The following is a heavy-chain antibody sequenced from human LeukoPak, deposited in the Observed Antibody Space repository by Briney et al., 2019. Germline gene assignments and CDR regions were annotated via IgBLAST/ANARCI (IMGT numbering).Heavy chain of an antibody. CDR1: GFTFSSYS. V-gene: IGHV3-21*01. J-gene: IGHJ4*02. D-gene: IGHD2-21*02. CDR3: ARDKVTSPSTDY. CDR2: ISSSSSYI. Sequence: GGSLRLSYAASGFTFSSYSMNWVRQAPGKGLEWVSSISSSSSYIYYADSVKGRFTISRDNAKNSLYLQMNSLRAEDTAVYYCARDKVTSPSTDYWGQGTLVTVSS.